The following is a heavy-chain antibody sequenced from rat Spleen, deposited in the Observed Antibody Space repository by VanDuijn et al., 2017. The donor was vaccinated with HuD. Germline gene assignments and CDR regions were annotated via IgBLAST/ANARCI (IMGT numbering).Heavy chain of an antibody. CDR1: GFTFSNYG. CDR3: SRLGIAAIGNWFGY. V-gene: IGHV5-29*01. J-gene: IGHJ3*01. D-gene: IGHD1-2*01. CDR2: INYDGTST. Sequence: EVQVVESGGGLVQPGRSLKLSCAASGFTFSNYGMAWVRQAPTKGLECVATINYDGTSTHYRDSVKGRFTISRDNAKSTLYLQMDSLRSEDTATYYCSRLGIAAIGNWFGYWGQGTLVTVSS.